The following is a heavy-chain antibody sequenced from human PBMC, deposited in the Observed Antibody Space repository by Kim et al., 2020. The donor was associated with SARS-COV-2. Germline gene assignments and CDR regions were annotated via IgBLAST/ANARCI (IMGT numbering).Heavy chain of an antibody. V-gene: IGHV3-33*01. Sequence: SQDYADSVKGRFALSRDNFKNTVYLQMNNLRPEDTAVYYCATTAGSSLDYWGQGTLVTVSS. CDR3: ATTAGSSLDY. D-gene: IGHD6-6*01. CDR2: SQ. J-gene: IGHJ4*02.